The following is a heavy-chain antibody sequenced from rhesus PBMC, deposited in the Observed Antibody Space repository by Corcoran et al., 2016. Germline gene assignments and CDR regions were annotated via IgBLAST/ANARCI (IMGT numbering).Heavy chain of an antibody. D-gene: IGHD2-21*01. J-gene: IGHJ6*01. V-gene: IGHV4-169*01. Sequence: QLQLQESGPGLVKPSETLSVTCAVSGGSISSSYWSWIRQATGKGLEWIWYIYGSGSSTNYNPSLKCRVTLSVDPSKNQLSLKLSSVTAADTAVYYCARYCTGSGCYAGLDSWGQGVVVTVSS. CDR2: IYGSGSST. CDR3: ARYCTGSGCYAGLDS. CDR1: GGSISSSY.